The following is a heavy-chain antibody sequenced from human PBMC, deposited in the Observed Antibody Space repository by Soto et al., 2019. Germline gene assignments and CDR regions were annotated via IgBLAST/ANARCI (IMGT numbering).Heavy chain of an antibody. V-gene: IGHV1-18*01. CDR1: GYTFTSYG. Sequence: ASVKVSCKASGYTFTSYGISWVRQAPGQGLEWMGRISAYNGNTNYAQKLQGRVTMTTDTSTSTAYMELRSLRSDDTAVYYCARQYESAAAGTDAFDIWGQGTMVTVSS. CDR2: ISAYNGNT. CDR3: ARQYESAAAGTDAFDI. D-gene: IGHD6-13*01. J-gene: IGHJ3*02.